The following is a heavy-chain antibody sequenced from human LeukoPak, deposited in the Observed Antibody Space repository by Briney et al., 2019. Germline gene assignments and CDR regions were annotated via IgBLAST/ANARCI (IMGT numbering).Heavy chain of an antibody. V-gene: IGHV3-23*01. J-gene: IGHJ4*02. Sequence: GGSLRLSCAASGCTFSNYAMTWVRQAPGKGLEWVSSITDRGGDTYYAYSVKGRFTISRDNSKNTLYLQMNSPRAEDPAVYYCAKGKRGNYDYWGQGTLVTVSS. CDR2: ITDRGGDT. CDR3: AKGKRGNYDY. CDR1: GCTFSNYA. D-gene: IGHD1-26*01.